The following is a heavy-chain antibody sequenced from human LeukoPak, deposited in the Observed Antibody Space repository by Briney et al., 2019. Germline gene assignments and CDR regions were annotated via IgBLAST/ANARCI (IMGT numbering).Heavy chain of an antibody. CDR1: GFTFSTYA. CDR2: ISGSGGST. V-gene: IGHV3-23*01. CDR3: AKDVEYYYGSGSYYRDS. Sequence: GGSLRLSCAASGFTFSTYAMSWVRQAPGKGLEWVSAISGSGGSTYYADSVKGRFTISRDNSKNTLYLQMNSLRAEDTAVYYCAKDVEYYYGSGSYYRDSWGQGTLVTVSS. J-gene: IGHJ4*02. D-gene: IGHD3-10*01.